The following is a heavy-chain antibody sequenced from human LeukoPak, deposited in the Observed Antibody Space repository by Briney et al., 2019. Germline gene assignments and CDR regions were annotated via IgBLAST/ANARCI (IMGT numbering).Heavy chain of an antibody. CDR3: ARGAHYAWNS. J-gene: IGHJ4*02. CDR1: GGSISDYY. D-gene: IGHD3-16*01. CDR2: IYHSGST. V-gene: IGHV4-38-2*02. Sequence: SETLSLTCTVSGGSISDYYWTWIRQPPGKGLEWIGSIYHSGSTYYNPSLKSRVTISVDKSKNQFSLTLTSVTAADTAVYFCARGAHYAWNSWGQGTLVTVSS.